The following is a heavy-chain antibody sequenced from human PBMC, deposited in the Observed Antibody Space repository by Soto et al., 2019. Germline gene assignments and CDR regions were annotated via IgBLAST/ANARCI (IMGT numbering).Heavy chain of an antibody. Sequence: PGGSLRLSCAASGFTFSSYAMSWVRQAPGKGLEWVSAISGSGGSTYYADSVKGRFTISRDNSKNTLYLQMNSLRAEDTAVYYSATADDYYDSSGTIDYWGQGALVTVSS. CDR1: GFTFSSYA. CDR2: ISGSGGST. D-gene: IGHD3-22*01. V-gene: IGHV3-23*01. CDR3: ATADDYYDSSGTIDY. J-gene: IGHJ4*02.